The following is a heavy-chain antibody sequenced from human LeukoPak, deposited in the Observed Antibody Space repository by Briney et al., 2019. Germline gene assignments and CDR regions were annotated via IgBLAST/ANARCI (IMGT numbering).Heavy chain of an antibody. Sequence: PGGSLRLSCAASGFTFSSYGMHWVRQAPGKGLEWVAFIRYDGSNKYYADSVKGRFTISRDNSKNTLYLQMNSLRAEDTAVYYCAKDLGSSWLLDYWGQGTLVTVSS. J-gene: IGHJ4*02. CDR1: GFTFSSYG. D-gene: IGHD6-13*01. CDR2: IRYDGSNK. CDR3: AKDLGSSWLLDY. V-gene: IGHV3-30*02.